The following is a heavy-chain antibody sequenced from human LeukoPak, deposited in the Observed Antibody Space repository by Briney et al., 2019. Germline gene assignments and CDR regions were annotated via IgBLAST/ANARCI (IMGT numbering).Heavy chain of an antibody. CDR1: GGSISNYY. CDR2: IYYSGST. D-gene: IGHD6-13*01. Sequence: PSETLSLTCTVSGGSISNYYWSWIRQPPGKGLEWIGYIYYSGSTNYSPSLKSRVTISVDTPKNQFSLKLSSVTAADTAVYYCARGIAAAGNYYYYYYMDVWGKGTTVTVSS. CDR3: ARGIAAAGNYYYYYYMDV. J-gene: IGHJ6*03. V-gene: IGHV4-59*12.